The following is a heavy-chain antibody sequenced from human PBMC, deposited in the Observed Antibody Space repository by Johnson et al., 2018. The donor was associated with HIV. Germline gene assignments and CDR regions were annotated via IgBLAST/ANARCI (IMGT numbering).Heavy chain of an antibody. CDR1: GFTFGDYY. CDR2: ISSSGSII. Sequence: QVQLGECGGGLVKPGGSLRLSCAASGFTFGDYYMSWIRQAPGKGLEWVSYISSSGSIIWYADSVKGRFTISRDNAKNSLQLQMNSLRAEDTAVYYCARVPLDDWHSDAFDIWGQGTMVTVSS. D-gene: IGHD1-1*01. CDR3: ARVPLDDWHSDAFDI. V-gene: IGHV3-11*01. J-gene: IGHJ3*02.